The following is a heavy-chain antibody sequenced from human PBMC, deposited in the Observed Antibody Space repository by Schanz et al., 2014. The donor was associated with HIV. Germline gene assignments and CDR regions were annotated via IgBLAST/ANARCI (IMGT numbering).Heavy chain of an antibody. Sequence: GQLVQSGAEVKKPGSSVKVSCKASGYTFSTHDINWVRQATGQGLEWMGWMNPDSGNTGYAQKFQGRVTMTRNTSKSTAYMELTSLRSEDSAIYYCARGPYGGMDAWGQGTTVTVSS. CDR2: MNPDSGNT. CDR1: GYTFSTHD. V-gene: IGHV1-8*01. D-gene: IGHD4-17*01. CDR3: ARGPYGGMDA. J-gene: IGHJ6*02.